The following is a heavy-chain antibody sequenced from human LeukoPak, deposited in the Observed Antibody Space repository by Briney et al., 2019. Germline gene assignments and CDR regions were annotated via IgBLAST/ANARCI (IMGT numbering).Heavy chain of an antibody. CDR3: ARERFSMVRGVIVDY. D-gene: IGHD3-10*01. Sequence: SGGSXGSYYWSWIRQPAGKGLEWIGRIYTSGSTNYNPSLKSRVTMSVDTSKNQFSLKLSSVTAADTAVYYCARERFSMVRGVIVDYWGQGTLVTVSS. J-gene: IGHJ4*02. CDR1: GGSXGSYY. V-gene: IGHV4-4*07. CDR2: IYTSGST.